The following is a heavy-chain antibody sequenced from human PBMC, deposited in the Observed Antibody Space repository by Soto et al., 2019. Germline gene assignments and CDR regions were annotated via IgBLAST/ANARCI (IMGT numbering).Heavy chain of an antibody. CDR3: VKAGRIIVASFDAFHN. Sequence: PGGSLRLSCSASGFTFSNYVMHWVRQAPGKGLEYVSAISSNGRITYHAVSVKGRFTISRDNVNNTLFLQMDSLRPEDTAKYYCVKAGRIIVASFDAFHNWGQGTMVTVSS. CDR1: GFTFSNYV. CDR2: ISSNGRIT. D-gene: IGHD5-12*01. V-gene: IGHV3-64D*08. J-gene: IGHJ3*02.